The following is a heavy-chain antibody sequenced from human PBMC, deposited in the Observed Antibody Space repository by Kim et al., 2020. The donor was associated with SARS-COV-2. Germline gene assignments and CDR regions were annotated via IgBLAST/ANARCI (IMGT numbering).Heavy chain of an antibody. Sequence: TKDTQKCQGRITIARDTSASTAYMELSSLRSEDTAVYYCARGGGYNGGYWGQGTLVTVSS. CDR2: T. D-gene: IGHD5-12*01. CDR3: ARGGGYNGGY. V-gene: IGHV1-3*01. J-gene: IGHJ4*02.